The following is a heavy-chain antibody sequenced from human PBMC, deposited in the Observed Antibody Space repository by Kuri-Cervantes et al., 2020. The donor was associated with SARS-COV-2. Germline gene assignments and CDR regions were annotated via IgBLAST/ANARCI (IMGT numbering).Heavy chain of an antibody. CDR2: ISGSSSFT. D-gene: IGHD6-25*01. Sequence: GGSLRLSCETSGFSFTDYYVSWIRQIPGGGLEWLSFISGSSSFTNSADSVKGRFTISKDNAKTSVYLQMTSLRAEDTALYYCAIGKGRGAFDHWGQGTLVTVSS. CDR3: AIGKGRGAFDH. J-gene: IGHJ4*02. V-gene: IGHV3-11*06. CDR1: GFSFTDYY.